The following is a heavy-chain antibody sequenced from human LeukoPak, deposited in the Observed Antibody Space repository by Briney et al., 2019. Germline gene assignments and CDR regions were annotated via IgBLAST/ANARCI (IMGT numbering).Heavy chain of an antibody. D-gene: IGHD3-10*01. CDR2: INHSGST. J-gene: IGHJ5*02. CDR1: GGSFSGYY. Sequence: SETLSLTCAVYGGSFSGYYWSWIRQPPGKGLEWIGEINHSGSTNYNPSLKSRVTISVDTSKNQFSLKLSSVTAADTAVYYCSRGTKLLWFGELTADNWFDPWGQGTLVTVSS. V-gene: IGHV4-34*01. CDR3: SRGTKLLWFGELTADNWFDP.